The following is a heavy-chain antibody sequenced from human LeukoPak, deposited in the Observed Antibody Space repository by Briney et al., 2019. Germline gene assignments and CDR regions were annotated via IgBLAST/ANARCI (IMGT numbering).Heavy chain of an antibody. J-gene: IGHJ3*01. CDR2: IYYSGST. V-gene: IGHV4-59*08. D-gene: IGHD2-15*01. CDR1: GGSFSAYY. Sequence: SETLSLTCAVYGGSFSAYYWSWIRQPPGKGLEWIGYIYYSGSTNYNPSLKSRVTISVDTSKNQFSLKLSSVTAADTAVYYCATLGYCSAGSCWGQGTMVTVSS. CDR3: ATLGYCSAGSC.